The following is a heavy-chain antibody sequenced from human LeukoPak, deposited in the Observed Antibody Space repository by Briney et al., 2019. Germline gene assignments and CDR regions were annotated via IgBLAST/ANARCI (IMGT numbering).Heavy chain of an antibody. J-gene: IGHJ4*02. CDR1: GGSFSGYY. Sequence: PSETLSLTCAVYGGSFSGYYWSWIRQPPGKGLEWIGEINHSGSTNYNPSLKSRVTISVDTSKNQFSLKLSSVTAADTAVYCCARGNWLLDYWGQGTLVTVSS. D-gene: IGHD3-22*01. CDR2: INHSGST. CDR3: ARGNWLLDY. V-gene: IGHV4-34*01.